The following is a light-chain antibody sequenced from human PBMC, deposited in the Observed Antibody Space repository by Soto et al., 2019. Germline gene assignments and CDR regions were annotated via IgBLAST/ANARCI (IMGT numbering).Light chain of an antibody. CDR3: SSYATSIGV. CDR1: SSDIGCYNY. J-gene: IGLJ3*02. CDR2: EVS. V-gene: IGLV2-14*03. Sequence: QSDLTQPASVSGSPGQSIPIACTGSSSDIGCYNYVSWYQQYPGKAPKLLIYEVSNRPSGVSNRFSGSKSGNKASLTISGLQAEDESDYYCSSYATSIGVFGGGTKLTVL.